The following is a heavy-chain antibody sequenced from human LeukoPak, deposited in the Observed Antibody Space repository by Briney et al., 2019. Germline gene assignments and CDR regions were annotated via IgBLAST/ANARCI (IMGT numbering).Heavy chain of an antibody. V-gene: IGHV1-8*03. CDR3: ARSDYATGRAVDY. J-gene: IGHJ4*02. Sequence: ASVKVSCKASGYTFTSYDINWMRQATGQGLEWMGWMNPNSGNTGYAQKFQGRVTITRNTSISTAYMELSSLRSEDTAVYYCARSDYATGRAVDYWGQGTLVTVSS. D-gene: IGHD4-17*01. CDR1: GYTFTSYD. CDR2: MNPNSGNT.